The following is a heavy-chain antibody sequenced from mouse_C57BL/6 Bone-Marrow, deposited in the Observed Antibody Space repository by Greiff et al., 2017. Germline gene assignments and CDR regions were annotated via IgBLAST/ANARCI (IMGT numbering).Heavy chain of an antibody. Sequence: EVKLMESGTVLARPGASVKMSCKTSGYTFTSYWMHWVKQRPGQGLEWIGAIYPGYSDTSSNQKFKGKAKLTAVTSASTAYMELSSLTNEDAAVYYCTREIYYDYDVLFAYWGQGTLVTVSA. CDR3: TREIYYDYDVLFAY. D-gene: IGHD2-4*01. J-gene: IGHJ3*01. V-gene: IGHV1-5*01. CDR1: GYTFTSYW. CDR2: IYPGYSDT.